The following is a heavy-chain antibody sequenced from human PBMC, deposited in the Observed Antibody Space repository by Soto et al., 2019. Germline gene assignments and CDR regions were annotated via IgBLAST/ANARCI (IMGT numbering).Heavy chain of an antibody. D-gene: IGHD6-13*01. Sequence: SVKVSCKASGGTFSSYAICWVRQAPGQGLEWMGGIIPIFGTANYAQKFQGRVTITADESTSTAYMELSSLRSEDTAVYYCARVRAAAGRYYYYGMDVWGQGTTVTVSS. J-gene: IGHJ6*02. CDR2: IIPIFGTA. CDR3: ARVRAAAGRYYYYGMDV. CDR1: GGTFSSYA. V-gene: IGHV1-69*13.